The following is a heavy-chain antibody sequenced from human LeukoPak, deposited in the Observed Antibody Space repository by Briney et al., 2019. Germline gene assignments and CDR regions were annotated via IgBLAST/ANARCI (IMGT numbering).Heavy chain of an antibody. CDR1: GGSISSSGYY. Sequence: SETLSLTCSVSGGSISSSGYYWGWIRQPPGKGLEWIGSIYYSGGTYYNPSLKSRVTIPGDTSKAQFSLKLSSVTAADTAVYYCAGGDDYVWGSYRSPFDYWGQGTLVTVSS. D-gene: IGHD3-16*02. CDR3: AGGDDYVWGSYRSPFDY. CDR2: IYYSGGT. J-gene: IGHJ4*02. V-gene: IGHV4-39*07.